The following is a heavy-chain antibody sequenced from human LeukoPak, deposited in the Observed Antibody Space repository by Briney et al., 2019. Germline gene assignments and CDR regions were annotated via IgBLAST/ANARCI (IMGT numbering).Heavy chain of an antibody. CDR1: GFTVSSNY. CDR3: ARYSSSWSSDAFDI. CDR2: IYSGGST. Sequence: GGSLRLSCAASGFTVSSNYMSWVRQAPGKGLEGVSVIYSGGSTYYADSVKGRFTISRDNSKNTLYLQMNSLRAEDTAVYYCARYSSSWSSDAFDIWGQGTMVTVSS. J-gene: IGHJ3*02. V-gene: IGHV3-66*01. D-gene: IGHD6-13*01.